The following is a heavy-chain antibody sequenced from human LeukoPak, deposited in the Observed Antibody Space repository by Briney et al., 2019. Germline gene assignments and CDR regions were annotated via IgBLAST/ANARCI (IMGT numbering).Heavy chain of an antibody. Sequence: ASVNVSCKASGGTFSSYAISWVRQAPGQGLEWMGGIIPIFGTANYAQKFQGRVTITADESTSTAYMELSSLRSEDTAVYYCATTHRLMVRGVMDYYYYMDVWGKGTTVTVSS. CDR2: IIPIFGTA. V-gene: IGHV1-69*01. J-gene: IGHJ6*03. CDR3: ATTHRLMVRGVMDYYYYMDV. CDR1: GGTFSSYA. D-gene: IGHD3-10*01.